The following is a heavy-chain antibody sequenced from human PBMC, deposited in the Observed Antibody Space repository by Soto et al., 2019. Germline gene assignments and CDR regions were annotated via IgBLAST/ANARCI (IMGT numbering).Heavy chain of an antibody. CDR2: ILYSGTT. Sequence: QVQLQESGPGLVKPSGTLSLTCAVSGGSISSGWWTWVRQPPGKGLEWIGEILYSGTTNYNSSLNIRVTISIDNSKKQFSLILSSVTAADTAVYYCSSRITDAPTWGQGTLVTVSS. CDR1: GGSISSGW. CDR3: SSRITDAPT. J-gene: IGHJ5*02. D-gene: IGHD2-2*01. V-gene: IGHV4-4*02.